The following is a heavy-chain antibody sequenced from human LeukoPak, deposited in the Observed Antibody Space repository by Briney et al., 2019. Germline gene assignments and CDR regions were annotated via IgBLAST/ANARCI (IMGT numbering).Heavy chain of an antibody. Sequence: SETLSLTCTVSGGSISSYYWSWIRQPPGKGLEWIGYIYYSGSTNYNPSLKSRVTISVDTSKNQFSLKLSSVTAADTAVYYCARGRTTITMVRGVIRPTSNWFDPWGQGTLVTVSS. V-gene: IGHV4-59*01. CDR3: ARGRTTITMVRGVIRPTSNWFDP. CDR2: IYYSGST. J-gene: IGHJ5*02. D-gene: IGHD3-10*01. CDR1: GGSISSYY.